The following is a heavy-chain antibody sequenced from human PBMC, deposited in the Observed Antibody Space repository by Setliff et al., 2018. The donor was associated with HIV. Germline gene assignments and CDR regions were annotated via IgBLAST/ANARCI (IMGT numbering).Heavy chain of an antibody. CDR2: ITPSGGTT. V-gene: IGHV1-46*01. CDR1: GYTFTNYD. J-gene: IGHJ4*02. D-gene: IGHD5-12*01. CDR3: ARGSYSGYTLDQ. Sequence: GASVKVSCKTSGYTFTNYDLHWVRQAPGQGPEWMGTITPSGGTTGYAQKFRSRLILTRDTSTSTVYMELGSLRSEDTALYYCARGSYSGYTLDQWGQGTLVTVSS.